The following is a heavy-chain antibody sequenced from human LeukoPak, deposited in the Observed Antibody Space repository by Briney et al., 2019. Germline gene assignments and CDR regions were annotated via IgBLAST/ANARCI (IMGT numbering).Heavy chain of an antibody. Sequence: NTSETLSLTCTVSGGSISSSSYYWGWIRQTPGKGQEWIGTMYYSGSTNYNPSLKSRVTLSIDTPKNQFSLRLSSVTAADTAVYYCASKSTAWTIDYWGQGTLVTVSS. CDR1: GGSISSSSYY. V-gene: IGHV4-39*01. D-gene: IGHD3/OR15-3a*01. J-gene: IGHJ4*02. CDR3: ASKSTAWTIDY. CDR2: MYYSGST.